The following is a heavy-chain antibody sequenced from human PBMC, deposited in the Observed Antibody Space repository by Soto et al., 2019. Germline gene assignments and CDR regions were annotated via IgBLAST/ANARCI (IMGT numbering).Heavy chain of an antibody. D-gene: IGHD3-3*01. V-gene: IGHV3-23*01. CDR3: AKVSPCHRAAREYEFWSGYTSYCSCGMDV. CDR2: ISGSGGST. CDR1: GFTFSSYA. Sequence: EVQLLESGGGLVQPGGSLRLSCAASGFTFSSYAMSWVRQAPGKGLEWVSAISGSGGSTYYADSVKGRFTISRDNSKNAHYLQVHCPRSEDTAVYSLAKVSPCHRAAREYEFWSGYTSYCSCGMDVWGQGTTVTVSS. J-gene: IGHJ6*02.